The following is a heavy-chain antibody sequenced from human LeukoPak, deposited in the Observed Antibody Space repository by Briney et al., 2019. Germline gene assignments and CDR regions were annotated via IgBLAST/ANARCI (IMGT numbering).Heavy chain of an antibody. CDR3: ASQSTPVLPFDI. J-gene: IGHJ3*02. CDR2: IYSAGTT. V-gene: IGHV3-66*04. Sequence: PGGSLRLSCAASGFTVSSNYISWVRQAPGKGLEWVSVIYSAGTTYYADSVKGRFTISRDNSKNTLYLQMNSLRVEDTAVYYCASQSTPVLPFDIWGQGTMGTVSS. CDR1: GFTVSSNY.